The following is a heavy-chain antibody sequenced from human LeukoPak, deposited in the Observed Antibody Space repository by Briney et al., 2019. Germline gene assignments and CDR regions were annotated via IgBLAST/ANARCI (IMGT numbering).Heavy chain of an antibody. Sequence: GGSLRLPCAASGFTFSTYGMSWVRQAPGKGLEWVSAISGSGGSTYYADSVKGRFTISRDNSMNTLYLQMNSLRAEDTAVYYCAKVLWFGELRDAFDVWGQGTMVSVSS. CDR3: AKVLWFGELRDAFDV. V-gene: IGHV3-23*01. CDR2: ISGSGGST. CDR1: GFTFSTYG. J-gene: IGHJ3*01. D-gene: IGHD3-10*01.